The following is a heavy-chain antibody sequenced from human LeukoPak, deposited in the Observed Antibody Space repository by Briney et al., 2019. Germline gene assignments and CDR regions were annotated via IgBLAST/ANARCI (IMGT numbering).Heavy chain of an antibody. CDR2: IKQDGSEK. Sequence: GGSLRLSCVASGFTFSSFWMSWVRQVPGKGLEWVANIKQDGSEKYYVDSVKGRFTISRDNAKNSLYLQMNSLRAEDTAVYYCARGNGYSSSPFDYWGQETLVTVSS. D-gene: IGHD6-13*01. CDR3: ARGNGYSSSPFDY. CDR1: GFTFSSFW. V-gene: IGHV3-7*03. J-gene: IGHJ4*02.